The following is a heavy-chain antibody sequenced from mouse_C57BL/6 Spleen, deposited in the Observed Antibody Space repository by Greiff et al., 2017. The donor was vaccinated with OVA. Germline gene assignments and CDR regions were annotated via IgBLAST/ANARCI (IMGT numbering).Heavy chain of an antibody. CDR1: GYTFTDYE. CDR3: TRGYGSTLGY. CDR2: IDPETGGT. Sequence: LVESGAELVRPGASVTLSCKASGYTFTDYEMHWVKQTPVHGLEWIGAIDPETGGTAYNQKFKGKAILTADKSSSTAYMELRSLTSEDSAVYYCTRGYGSTLGYWGKGTTLTVSS. V-gene: IGHV1-15*01. J-gene: IGHJ2*01. D-gene: IGHD1-1*01.